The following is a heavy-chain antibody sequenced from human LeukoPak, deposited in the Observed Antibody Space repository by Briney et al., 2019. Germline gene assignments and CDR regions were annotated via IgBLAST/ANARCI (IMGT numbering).Heavy chain of an antibody. CDR3: ARDASEFGVVIFDAFDI. CDR1: GGSISSYY. CDR2: IYTSGST. D-gene: IGHD3-3*01. J-gene: IGHJ3*02. V-gene: IGHV4-4*07. Sequence: PSETLSLTCTVSGGSISSYYWSWIRQPARKGLEWIGRIYTSGSTNYNPSLKSRVTMSVDTSKNQFSLKLSSVTAADTAVYYCARDASEFGVVIFDAFDIWGQGTMVTASS.